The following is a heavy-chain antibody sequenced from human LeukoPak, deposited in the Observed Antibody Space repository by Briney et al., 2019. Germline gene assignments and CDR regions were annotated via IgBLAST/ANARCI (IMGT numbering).Heavy chain of an antibody. V-gene: IGHV4-30-4*02. CDR2: IYNSETT. J-gene: IGHJ3*02. Sequence: PSETLSLTCTVSGASISSGDYYWSWIRQAPGKGLEWIGYIYNSETTHYNPSLKGRISFSLDTSKNQFSLKLTSVTAADTAVYYCARRGGSPLGAFDIWGQGTMVTVSS. CDR3: ARRGGSPLGAFDI. D-gene: IGHD1-26*01. CDR1: GASISSGDYY.